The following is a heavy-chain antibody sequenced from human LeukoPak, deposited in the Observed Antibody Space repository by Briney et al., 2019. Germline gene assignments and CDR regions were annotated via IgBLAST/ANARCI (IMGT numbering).Heavy chain of an antibody. CDR3: ARGGLRYSDYENAFDI. D-gene: IGHD3-9*01. CDR1: GYTFTSYY. CDR2: INPSGGST. J-gene: IGHJ3*02. V-gene: IGHV1-46*01. Sequence: ASVKVSCKASGYTFTSYYMHWVRQAPGQGLEWMGIINPSGGSTSYAQKFQGRVTMTRDMSTSTVYMELSSLRSEDAAVYYCARGGLRYSDYENAFDIWGQGTMVTVSS.